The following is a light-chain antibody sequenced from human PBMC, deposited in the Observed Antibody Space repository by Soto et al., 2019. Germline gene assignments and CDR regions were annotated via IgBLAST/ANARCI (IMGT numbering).Light chain of an antibody. Sequence: QSVLTQPPSVSGAPGQRVTISCTGSSSKIGAGYDVHWYQQLPGTAPKLLIYGNSNRPSGVPDRFSGSKSGTSASLAITGLQAEDEADYYCQSYDTGLRTVFGGGTQLTVL. CDR3: QSYDTGLRTV. J-gene: IGLJ7*01. V-gene: IGLV1-40*01. CDR1: SSKIGAGYD. CDR2: GNS.